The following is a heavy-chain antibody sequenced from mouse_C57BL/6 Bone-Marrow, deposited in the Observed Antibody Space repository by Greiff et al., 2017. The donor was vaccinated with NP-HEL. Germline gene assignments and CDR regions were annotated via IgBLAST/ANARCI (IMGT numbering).Heavy chain of an antibody. J-gene: IGHJ1*03. CDR2: ISSGSSTI. CDR1: GFTFSDYG. Sequence: DVQLVESGGGLVKPGGSLKLSCAASGFTFSDYGMHWVRQAPEKGLEWVAYISSGSSTIYYADTVKGRFTISRDNAKNTLFLQMTSLRSEDTAMYYCARPLGPWYFDVWGTGTTVTVSS. V-gene: IGHV5-17*01. D-gene: IGHD4-1*01. CDR3: ARPLGPWYFDV.